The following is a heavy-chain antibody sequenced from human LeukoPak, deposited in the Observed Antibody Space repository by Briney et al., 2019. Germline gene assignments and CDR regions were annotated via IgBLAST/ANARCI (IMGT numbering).Heavy chain of an antibody. Sequence: SETLSLTCTVSGGSISNYYLTWIRQPPGKGLEWIGYIYYTGSTNYNPSLKSRVTISVDTSKNQFSLTLTSVTAADTAVYYCSRMGARDFFDYWGQGTLVTVSS. CDR3: SRMGARDFFDY. V-gene: IGHV4-59*01. J-gene: IGHJ4*02. CDR1: GGSISNYY. D-gene: IGHD1-26*01. CDR2: IYYTGST.